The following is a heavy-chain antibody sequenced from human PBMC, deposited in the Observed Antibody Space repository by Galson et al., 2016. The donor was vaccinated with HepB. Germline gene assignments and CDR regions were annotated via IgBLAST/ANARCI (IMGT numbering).Heavy chain of an antibody. V-gene: IGHV1-18*01. D-gene: IGHD5-18*01. CDR2: LSAYNGDT. J-gene: IGHJ5*02. CDR3: ARNTAPSYGYRRWYFDL. CDR1: GYTFLSYG. Sequence: SVKVSCKASGYTFLSYGITWVRQAPGQGLEWMGWLSAYNGDTNVAQKFQDRFTMTTDTSTSTAYMELRSLRSDDTAVYYCARNTAPSYGYRRWYFDLWGQGTLVTVSS.